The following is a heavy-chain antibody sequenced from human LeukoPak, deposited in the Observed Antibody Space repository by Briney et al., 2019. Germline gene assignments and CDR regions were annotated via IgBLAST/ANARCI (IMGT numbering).Heavy chain of an antibody. J-gene: IGHJ5*02. CDR3: ARGRDRSKAGDL. CDR2: IHPHGIF. Sequence: PSETLSVTCDVYGGSCDDYYCSWIRQPPGKGLEWIGEIHPHGIFYYNSSLMSRVTVSIDTSKSRFSLRLTSVTAADTAFYYCARGRDRSKAGDLWGQGSLVTVSS. CDR1: GGSCDDYY. D-gene: IGHD5-24*01. V-gene: IGHV4-34*01.